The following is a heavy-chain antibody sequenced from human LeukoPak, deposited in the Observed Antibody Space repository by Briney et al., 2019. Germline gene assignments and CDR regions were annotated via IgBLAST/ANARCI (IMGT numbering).Heavy chain of an antibody. CDR2: ISASGFST. CDR3: AKDEGGNSGWYFDY. V-gene: IGHV3-23*01. CDR1: GFTFNSYA. J-gene: IGHJ4*02. Sequence: GGSLRLSCVASGFTFNSYAMGWVRQAPGKGLEWVSGISASGFSTYYAGSVKGRFTVSRDNSKHALYLQVNSLRADDTAVYYCAKDEGGNSGWYFDYWGQGTLVTVSS. D-gene: IGHD5-12*01.